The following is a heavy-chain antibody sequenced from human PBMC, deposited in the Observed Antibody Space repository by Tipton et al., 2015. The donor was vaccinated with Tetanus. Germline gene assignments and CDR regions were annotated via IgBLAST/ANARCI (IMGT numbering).Heavy chain of an antibody. V-gene: IGHV4-30-2*01. CDR3: ARVKGTYNHYGLDV. Sequence: TLSLTCSVSGGSIRSGDYSWNWIRQPPGKGLEWIAYIFHSGSTNYSPSLKSRVTISEDRSKNQISLRLRSVTAADTAVYYCARVKGTYNHYGLDVWGQGTTVTVAS. CDR2: IFHSGST. CDR1: GGSIRSGDYS. J-gene: IGHJ6*02. D-gene: IGHD3-10*01.